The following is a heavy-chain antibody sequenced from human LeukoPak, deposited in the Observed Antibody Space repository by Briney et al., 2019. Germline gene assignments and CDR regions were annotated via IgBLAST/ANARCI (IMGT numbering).Heavy chain of an antibody. CDR2: INHSGST. Sequence: PSETLSLTCAVHGGSFSGYYWSWIRQPPGKGLEWIGEINHSGSTNYNPSLKSRVTISVDTSKNQFSLKLSSVTAADTAVYYCARGRYSSSWYYYYGMDVWGKGTTVTVSS. CDR3: ARGRYSSSWYYYYGMDV. V-gene: IGHV4-34*01. CDR1: GGSFSGYY. J-gene: IGHJ6*04. D-gene: IGHD6-13*01.